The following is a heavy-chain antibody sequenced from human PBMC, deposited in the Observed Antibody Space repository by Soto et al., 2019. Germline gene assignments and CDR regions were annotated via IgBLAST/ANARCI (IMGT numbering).Heavy chain of an antibody. CDR1: GYTFTSYY. J-gene: IGHJ5*02. CDR2: INPSGGST. V-gene: IGHV1-46*01. CDR3: ARAKGPTVVDPNWFDP. Sequence: ASVKVSCKASGYTFTSYYMHWVRQAPGQGLEWMGIINPSGGSTSYAQKFQGRVTMTRDTSTSTVYMELSSLRSEDTAVYYCARAKGPTVVDPNWFDPWGQGTLVTVSS. D-gene: IGHD2-21*01.